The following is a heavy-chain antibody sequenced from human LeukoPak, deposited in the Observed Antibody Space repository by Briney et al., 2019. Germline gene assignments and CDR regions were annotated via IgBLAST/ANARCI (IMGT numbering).Heavy chain of an antibody. D-gene: IGHD2-15*01. V-gene: IGHV4-34*01. CDR3: ARESGGYCSGGSCKLFDY. CDR1: GGSFSGYY. CDR2: TNHSGST. Sequence: SETLSLTCAVYGGSFSGYYWSWIRQPLGKGLEWIGETNHSGSTNYNPSLKSRVTISVDTSKNQFSLKLSSVTAADTAVYYCARESGGYCSGGSCKLFDYWGQGTLVTVSS. J-gene: IGHJ4*02.